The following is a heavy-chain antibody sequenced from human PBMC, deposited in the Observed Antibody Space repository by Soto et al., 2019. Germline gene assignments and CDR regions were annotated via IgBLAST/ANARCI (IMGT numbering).Heavy chain of an antibody. Sequence: ETLSLTCAVYGGSFSGYYWSCIRQPPGKGLEWIGEINHSGSTNYNPSLKSRVNISVDTSKNQFSLKLSSVTAADTAVYYCARGNGSGSQYYYSYGMEVWGKGTKVTVSS. D-gene: IGHD3-10*01. V-gene: IGHV4-34*01. J-gene: IGHJ6*04. CDR1: GGSFSGYY. CDR3: ARGNGSGSQYYYSYGMEV. CDR2: INHSGST.